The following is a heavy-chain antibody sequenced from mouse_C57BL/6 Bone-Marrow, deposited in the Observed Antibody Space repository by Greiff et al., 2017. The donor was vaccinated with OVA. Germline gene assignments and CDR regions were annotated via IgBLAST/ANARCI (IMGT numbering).Heavy chain of an antibody. Sequence: VQLQQSGPELVKPGASVKISCKASGYTFTDYYMNWVKQSHGKSLEWIGDINPNNGGTSYNQKFKGKATLTVDKSSSTAYMELRSLTSEDSAVYYCARSQGTHFDYWGQGTTRTVSS. CDR1: GYTFTDYY. D-gene: IGHD3-3*01. J-gene: IGHJ2*01. V-gene: IGHV1-26*01. CDR3: ARSQGTHFDY. CDR2: INPNNGGT.